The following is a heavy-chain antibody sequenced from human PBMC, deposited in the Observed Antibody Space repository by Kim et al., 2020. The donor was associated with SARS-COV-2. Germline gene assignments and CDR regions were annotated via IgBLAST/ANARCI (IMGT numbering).Heavy chain of an antibody. Sequence: GGSLRLSCAASGFTVSSNYMSWVRQAPGKGLEWVSVIYSGGSTYYADSVKGRFTISRHNSKNTLYLQMNSLRAEDTAVYYCAREDIAAAALGGYFDLWGRGTLVTVSS. V-gene: IGHV3-53*04. CDR3: AREDIAAAALGGYFDL. D-gene: IGHD6-13*01. J-gene: IGHJ2*01. CDR1: GFTVSSNY. CDR2: IYSGGST.